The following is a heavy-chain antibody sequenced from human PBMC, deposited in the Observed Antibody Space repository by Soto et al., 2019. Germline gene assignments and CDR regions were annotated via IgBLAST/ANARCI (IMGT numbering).Heavy chain of an antibody. CDR1: GFTFISYG. CDR3: AKEDPEYSSSRGSVDP. D-gene: IGHD6-6*01. CDR2: ISYDGSNK. J-gene: IGHJ5*02. V-gene: IGHV3-30*18. Sequence: QVQLVESGGGVVQPGRSLRLSCAASGFTFISYGMHWVRQAPGKGLEWVAVISYDGSNKYYADSVKGRFTIYRDNSKNTLYLQMNSLRAEDTAVYYCAKEDPEYSSSRGSVDPWGQGTLVTVSS.